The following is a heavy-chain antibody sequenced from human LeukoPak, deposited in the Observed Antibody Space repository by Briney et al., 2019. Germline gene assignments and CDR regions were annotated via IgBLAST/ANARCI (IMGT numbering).Heavy chain of an antibody. CDR1: GGSISSYY. CDR2: IYYSGST. D-gene: IGHD6-19*01. J-gene: IGHJ6*02. CDR3: AGGVYSSGWYSHWYYYGMDV. Sequence: SETLSLTCTVSGGSISSYYWSWIRQPPGKGLEGIGYIYYSGSTNYTPSLKRRVTISVDASQNQFSLKLSSVTAADTAVYYCAGGVYSSGWYSHWYYYGMDVWGQGTTVTVSS. V-gene: IGHV4-59*08.